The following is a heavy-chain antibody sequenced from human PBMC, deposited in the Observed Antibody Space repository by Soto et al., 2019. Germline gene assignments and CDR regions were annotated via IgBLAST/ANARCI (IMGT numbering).Heavy chain of an antibody. CDR1: GFTFSSYG. CDR3: AKDITIFNYYYYYGMDV. Sequence: GGSLRLSCAACGFTFSSYGMHWVRQAPGKGLEWVAVISYDGSNKYYADSVKGRFTISRDNSKNTLYLQMNSLRAEDTAVYYCAKDITIFNYYYYYGMDVWGQGTTVTVSS. V-gene: IGHV3-30*18. J-gene: IGHJ6*02. CDR2: ISYDGSNK. D-gene: IGHD3-3*01.